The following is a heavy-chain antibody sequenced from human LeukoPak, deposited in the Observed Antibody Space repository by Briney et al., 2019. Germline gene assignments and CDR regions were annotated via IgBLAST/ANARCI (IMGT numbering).Heavy chain of an antibody. J-gene: IGHJ4*02. D-gene: IGHD3-3*01. CDR1: GFPFSSYA. CDR3: AKEGSDDFWSGYYYLY. V-gene: IGHV3-23*01. Sequence: PGGSLRLSCAASGFPFSSYAMSWVRQAPGKGLEWVSAISGSGGSTYYADSVKGRFTISRDNSKDTLYLQMNSLRAEDTAVYYCAKEGSDDFWSGYYYLYWGQGTLVTVSS. CDR2: ISGSGGST.